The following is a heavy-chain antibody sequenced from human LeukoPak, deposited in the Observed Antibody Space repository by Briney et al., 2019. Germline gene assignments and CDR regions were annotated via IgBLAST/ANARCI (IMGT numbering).Heavy chain of an antibody. CDR3: AIPPCQQQLVGLDY. V-gene: IGHV3-30*04. CDR2: ISYDGSNK. D-gene: IGHD6-13*01. CDR1: GFTFSSYA. J-gene: IGHJ4*02. Sequence: PGRSLILSCAASGFTFSSYAMHWVRQAPGKGLEWVAVISYDGSNKYYADSVKGRFTISRDNSKNTLYLQMNSLRAEDTAVYYCAIPPCQQQLVGLDYWGQGTLVTVSS.